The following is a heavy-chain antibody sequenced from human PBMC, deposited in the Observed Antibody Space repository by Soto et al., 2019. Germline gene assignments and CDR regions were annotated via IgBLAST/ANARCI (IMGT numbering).Heavy chain of an antibody. J-gene: IGHJ4*02. CDR2: IIPILGIA. V-gene: IGHV1-69*02. D-gene: IGHD3-10*01. CDR1: GGTFSSYT. CDR3: ARVWFGEAFDY. Sequence: ASVKVSCKASGGTFSSYTISWVRQAPGQGLEWMGRIIPILGIANYAQKFQGRVTITADKSTSTAYMELSSLRSEDTAVYYCARVWFGEAFDYWGQGTLVTVPQ.